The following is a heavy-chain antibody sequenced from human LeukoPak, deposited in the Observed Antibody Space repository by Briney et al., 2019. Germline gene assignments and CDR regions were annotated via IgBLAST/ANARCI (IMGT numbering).Heavy chain of an antibody. Sequence: GGSLRLSCAASGFTFSSYTMHWVRQAPGKGLEWVAVISYDGSNKYYADSVKGRFTISRDNSKNTLYLQMNSLRAEDTAVYYCARDGGDYLDYWGQGTLVTVSS. CDR3: ARDGGDYLDY. J-gene: IGHJ4*02. CDR1: GFTFSSYT. V-gene: IGHV3-30-3*01. CDR2: ISYDGSNK. D-gene: IGHD4-17*01.